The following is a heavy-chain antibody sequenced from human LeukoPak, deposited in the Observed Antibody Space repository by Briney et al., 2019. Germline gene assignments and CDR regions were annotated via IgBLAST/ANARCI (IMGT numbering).Heavy chain of an antibody. V-gene: IGHV3-53*01. CDR1: GLTVSSNY. Sequence: GGSLRLSCAASGLTVSSNYMSWVRQAPGKGLECVTVIYSGGSTYYADSVKGRFTISRDNSKNTLYLQTNSLRAEDTAMYYCASQLFPNGMDVWGQGTTVTVSS. CDR2: IYSGGST. CDR3: ASQLFPNGMDV. D-gene: IGHD2-2*01. J-gene: IGHJ6*02.